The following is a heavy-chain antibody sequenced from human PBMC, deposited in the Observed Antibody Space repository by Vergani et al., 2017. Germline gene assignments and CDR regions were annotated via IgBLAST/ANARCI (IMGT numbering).Heavy chain of an antibody. V-gene: IGHV4-61*02. CDR3: ARGETMVHEN. Sequence: QVQLQESGPGLVKPSQTLSLTCTVSGVSISSGRYYWSWIRQPAGKGLEWIGRRYISGSTNYNPSLKSRVTMSLDTSKNQFSLKLNSVTAADTAVYYCARGETMVHENWGQGTLVTVSS. J-gene: IGHJ4*02. CDR1: GVSISSGRYY. CDR2: RYISGST. D-gene: IGHD3-10*01.